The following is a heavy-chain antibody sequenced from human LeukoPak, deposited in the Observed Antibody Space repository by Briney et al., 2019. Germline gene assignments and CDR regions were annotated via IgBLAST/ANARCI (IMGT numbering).Heavy chain of an antibody. D-gene: IGHD3-16*01. V-gene: IGHV3-33*01. CDR1: GFSFSNYD. Sequence: GGSLRLSCAASGFSFSNYDMHWVRQAPGKGLEWVAIIWYDGSNKYYADSVKGRFTISRDNSKNTLYLQMNSLRAEDTAVYYCARGTRRYGDYWGQGTLVTVSS. CDR2: IWYDGSNK. CDR3: ARGTRRYGDY. J-gene: IGHJ4*02.